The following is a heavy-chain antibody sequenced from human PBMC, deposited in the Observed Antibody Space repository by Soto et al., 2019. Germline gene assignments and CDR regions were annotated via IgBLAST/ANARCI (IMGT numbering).Heavy chain of an antibody. D-gene: IGHD1-1*01. CDR1: GFTFSSYS. CDR2: ISGSGDNT. V-gene: IGHV3-23*04. J-gene: IGHJ4*02. CDR3: AKRERWPASGPY. Sequence: EVQLVESGGGLVQPGGSLRLSCAASGFTFSSYSMTWVRQTPGKGLEWVSDISGSGDNTYYADSVKGRFTISRDNSKNTLDLQMKSLRAEDTALYYCAKRERWPASGPYWGQGTLVTVSS.